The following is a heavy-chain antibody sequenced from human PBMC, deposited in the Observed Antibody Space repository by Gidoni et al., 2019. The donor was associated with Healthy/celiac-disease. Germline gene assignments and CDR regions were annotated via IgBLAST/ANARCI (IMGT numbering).Heavy chain of an antibody. CDR1: GGTFSSHA. V-gene: IGHV1-69*06. CDR2: VIPILGKA. Sequence: QVQLVQSGAEVKKPGSYVKVACKASGGTFSSHAISWVRQAPEQGLAWMGGVIPILGKASGTQRFQGRITITADKSTSTAYRELSSLKSEDAAVYYCARGGWELLSPFDYWGQGTLVTVSS. J-gene: IGHJ4*02. D-gene: IGHD1-26*01. CDR3: ARGGWELLSPFDY.